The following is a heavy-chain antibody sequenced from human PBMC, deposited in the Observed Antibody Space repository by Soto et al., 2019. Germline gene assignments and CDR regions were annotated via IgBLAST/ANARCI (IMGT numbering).Heavy chain of an antibody. CDR3: ARVYGDYPYGMDV. V-gene: IGHV3-30-3*01. Sequence: QVQLVESGVGVFQPGRSLRLSCAASGFTFSSYAMHWVRQAPGKGLEWVAVISYDGSNKYYADSVKGRFTISRDNSKNTLYLQMNSLRAEDTAVYYCARVYGDYPYGMDVWGQGTTVTVSS. CDR1: GFTFSSYA. CDR2: ISYDGSNK. J-gene: IGHJ6*02. D-gene: IGHD4-17*01.